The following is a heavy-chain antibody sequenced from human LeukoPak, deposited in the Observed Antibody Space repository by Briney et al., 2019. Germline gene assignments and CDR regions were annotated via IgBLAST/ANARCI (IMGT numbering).Heavy chain of an antibody. CDR3: ARRVSGWYHY. D-gene: IGHD6-19*01. CDR2: IYHSGST. J-gene: IGHJ4*02. V-gene: IGHV4-59*08. CDR1: GGSISTYY. Sequence: PSETLSLTCTVSGGSISTYYWTWIRQPPGKGLEWIGSIYHSGSTYYNPSLKSRVTISADTSKNQFSLKLSSVTAADTAVYYCARRVSGWYHYWGQGTLVTVSS.